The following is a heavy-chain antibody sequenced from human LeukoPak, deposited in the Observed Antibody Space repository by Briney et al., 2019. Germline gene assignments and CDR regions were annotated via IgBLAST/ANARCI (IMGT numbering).Heavy chain of an antibody. CDR3: ARRGYYYYGMDV. CDR2: IDPSDSYT. V-gene: IGHV5-10-1*01. J-gene: IGHJ6*02. CDR1: GYSFTSYW. D-gene: IGHD3-10*01. Sequence: KRGESLKISCKGSGYSFTSYWIGWVRQMPGKGLEWMGRIDPSDSYTNYSPSFQGHVTISVDKSISTAYLQWSSLKASDSAMYYCARRGYYYYGMDVWGQGTTVTVSS.